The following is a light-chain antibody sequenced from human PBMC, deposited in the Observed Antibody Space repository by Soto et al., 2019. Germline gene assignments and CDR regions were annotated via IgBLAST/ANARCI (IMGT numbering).Light chain of an antibody. Sequence: EIVLTQSPATLSLSPGERATLSCRASQSVSGYLGRYQQKPGQAPRLLIYDASNRATGVPARFSGSGSGTDFTLTISSLEPEDFAVYYCQQRSKWPRTFGQGTKV. CDR1: QSVSGY. J-gene: IGKJ1*01. CDR3: QQRSKWPRT. CDR2: DAS. V-gene: IGKV3-11*01.